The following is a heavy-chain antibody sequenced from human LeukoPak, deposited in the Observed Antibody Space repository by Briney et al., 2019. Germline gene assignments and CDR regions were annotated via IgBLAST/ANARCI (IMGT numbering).Heavy chain of an antibody. Sequence: GGSLRLSCAASGFTFRIYWMNWVRQTPGKGPEWVATIKENESEEYYVGSVKGRFTISRDNAKNSLYLQMNSLRAEDTAVYYCARAPYDSTGYETPLAFDIWGQGTMVTVSS. CDR1: GFTFRIYW. CDR2: IKENESEE. CDR3: ARAPYDSTGYETPLAFDI. J-gene: IGHJ3*02. D-gene: IGHD3-22*01. V-gene: IGHV3-7*01.